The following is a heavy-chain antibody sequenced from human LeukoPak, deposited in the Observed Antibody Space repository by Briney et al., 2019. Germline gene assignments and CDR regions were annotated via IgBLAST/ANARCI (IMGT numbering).Heavy chain of an antibody. CDR3: ARDGYYDFWSGYSVY. Sequence: ASVTVSCKASGYTFTGYYMHWVRQSPRQGPEWMGWINPNSCGTNYAQKFQGRVSMTRDTSISTAYMELSRLRSDDTAVYYCARDGYYDFWSGYSVYWGQGTLVTVSS. CDR1: GYTFTGYY. V-gene: IGHV1-2*02. J-gene: IGHJ4*02. D-gene: IGHD3-3*01. CDR2: INPNSCGT.